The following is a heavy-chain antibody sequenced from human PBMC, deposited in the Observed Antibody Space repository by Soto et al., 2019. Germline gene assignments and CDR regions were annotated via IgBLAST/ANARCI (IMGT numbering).Heavy chain of an antibody. CDR3: AKDPSSGYSHWAFDI. D-gene: IGHD3-22*01. Sequence: PGGSLRLSCAASGFTFSSYGMHWVRQAPGKGLEWVAVISYDGSNKYYADSVKGRFTISRDNSKNTLYLQMNSLRAEDTAVYYCAKDPSSGYSHWAFDIWGQGTMVTVS. J-gene: IGHJ3*02. CDR2: ISYDGSNK. CDR1: GFTFSSYG. V-gene: IGHV3-30*18.